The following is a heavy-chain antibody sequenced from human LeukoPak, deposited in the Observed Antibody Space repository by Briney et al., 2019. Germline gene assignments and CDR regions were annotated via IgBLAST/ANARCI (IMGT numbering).Heavy chain of an antibody. CDR2: ISSSSSYI. CDR1: GFTFSSYS. J-gene: IGHJ4*02. V-gene: IGHV3-21*04. CDR3: AKDIRSSSSWYYFDY. Sequence: GSLRLSCAASGFTFSSYSMNWVRQAPGKGLEWVSSISSSSSYIYYADSVKGRFTISRDNAKNSLYLQMNSLRAEDTALYYCAKDIRSSSSWYYFDYWGQGTLVTVSS. D-gene: IGHD6-13*01.